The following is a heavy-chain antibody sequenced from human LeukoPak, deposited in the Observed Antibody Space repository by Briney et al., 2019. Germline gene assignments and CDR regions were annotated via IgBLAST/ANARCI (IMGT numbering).Heavy chain of an antibody. CDR3: ARERYYYGSGSYRDAFDI. J-gene: IGHJ3*02. D-gene: IGHD3-10*01. Sequence: MPSKTLSLTCAVYGGSLSGYYWSWIRQPPGKGLEWIGEINHSGSTNYNPSLKSRVTISVDTSKNQFSLKLSSVTAADTAVYYCARERYYYGSGSYRDAFDIWGQGTMVTVSS. CDR2: INHSGST. CDR1: GGSLSGYY. V-gene: IGHV4-34*01.